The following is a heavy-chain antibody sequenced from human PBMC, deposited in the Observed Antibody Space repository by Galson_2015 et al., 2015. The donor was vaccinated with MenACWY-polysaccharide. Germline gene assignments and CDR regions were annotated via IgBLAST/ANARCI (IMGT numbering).Heavy chain of an antibody. CDR1: GFSRSSRPMA. V-gene: IGHV2-5*08. J-gene: IGHJ4*02. D-gene: IGHD6-13*01. CDR3: AQSRGGSTCNSGYFDF. Sequence: PALGKPTKPLVLTCTFSGFSRSSRPMAMGWSRQPPSAAPVCLAAMHWDDDKRYSPSLRSRLSITKDASRNEVVLIMTNMDSVDPATYYCAQSRGGSTCNSGYFDFWGQGTLVTVSS. CDR2: MHWDDDK.